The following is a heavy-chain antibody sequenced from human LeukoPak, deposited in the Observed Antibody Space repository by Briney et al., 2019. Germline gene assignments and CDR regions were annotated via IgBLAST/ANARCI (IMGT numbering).Heavy chain of an antibody. Sequence: GGSLRLSCAASGLTFSRYGMSWVRQAPGKGLEWVSSISGSGRSTYYSDSVKGRFTISRDNAKNSLYLQMNSLRAEDTAVYYCARVRGSGWPNYYYYYMDVWGKGTTVTISS. CDR1: GLTFSRYG. CDR3: ARVRGSGWPNYYYYYMDV. J-gene: IGHJ6*03. V-gene: IGHV3-23*01. CDR2: ISGSGRST. D-gene: IGHD6-19*01.